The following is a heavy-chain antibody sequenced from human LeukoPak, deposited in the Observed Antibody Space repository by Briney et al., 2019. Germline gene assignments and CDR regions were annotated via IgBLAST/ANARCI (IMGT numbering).Heavy chain of an antibody. CDR1: GFTLSSYA. V-gene: IGHV3-23*01. D-gene: IGHD4-23*01. CDR3: ARDLGGNSGGY. CDR2: ISGSGGST. J-gene: IGHJ4*02. Sequence: PGGSLRLSCAASGFTLSSYAMSWVRQAPGKGLEWVSAISGSGGSTYYADSVKGRFTISRDNSKNTLYLQMNSLRAEDTAVYYCARDLGGNSGGYWGQGTLVTVSS.